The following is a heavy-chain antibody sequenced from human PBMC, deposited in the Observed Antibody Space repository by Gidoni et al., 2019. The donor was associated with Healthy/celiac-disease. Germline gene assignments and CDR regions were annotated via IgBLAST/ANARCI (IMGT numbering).Heavy chain of an antibody. CDR2: INHSGST. CDR3: ARGEILIQLWQRYYFDY. Sequence: QVQLQQWGAGLLKPSETLSLTCAVYGGSFSGYYWSWIRQPPGKGLEWIGEINHSGSTNYNPSLKSRVTISVDTSKNQFSLKLSSVTAADTAVYYCARGEILIQLWQRYYFDYWGQGTLVTVSS. CDR1: GGSFSGYY. V-gene: IGHV4-34*01. D-gene: IGHD5-18*01. J-gene: IGHJ4*02.